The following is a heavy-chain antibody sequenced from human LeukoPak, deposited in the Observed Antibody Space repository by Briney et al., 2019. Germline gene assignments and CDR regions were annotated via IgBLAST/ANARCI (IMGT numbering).Heavy chain of an antibody. CDR1: GFSFRNYG. CDR3: AKDAGSYDSSGYSFDY. V-gene: IGHV3-30*18. CDR2: ISYDGRNI. Sequence: GGSLRPSCTASGFSFRNYGMHWVRQAPGKGLEWVADISYDGRNIHYAGSVKGRFTISRDNSKNMLYLQMNSLRLEDTAVYFCAKDAGSYDSSGYSFDYWGQGTLVTVSS. J-gene: IGHJ4*02. D-gene: IGHD3-22*01.